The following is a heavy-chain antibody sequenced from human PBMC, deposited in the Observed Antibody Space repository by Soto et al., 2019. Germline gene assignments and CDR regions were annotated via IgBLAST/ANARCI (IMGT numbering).Heavy chain of an antibody. J-gene: IGHJ6*02. CDR2: IYFSGST. CDR1: GGSISSSSYY. CDR3: ASQASPYYYYGMDV. V-gene: IGHV4-39*01. Sequence: QLQLQESGPGLVKPSETLSLTCTVSGGSISSSSYYWGWIRQPPGKGLEWIGSIYFSGSTYYNPSLKSRVTISVDTSKNQSSLKLSSVPAADTAVYYCASQASPYYYYGMDVWGQGTTVTVSS.